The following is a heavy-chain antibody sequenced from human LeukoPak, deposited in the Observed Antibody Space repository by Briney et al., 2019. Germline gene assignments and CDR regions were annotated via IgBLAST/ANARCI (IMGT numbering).Heavy chain of an antibody. V-gene: IGHV3-21*01. J-gene: IGHJ4*02. D-gene: IGHD4-17*01. CDR1: GFTFSSYS. Sequence: PGGSLRLSCAASGFTFSSYSMNWVRQAPGKGLEWVSSISGSSSYIYYADSVKGRFTISRDNAKNSLYLQMNSLRAEDTAVYYCARDHYGDYSFDYWGQGTLVTVSS. CDR2: ISGSSSYI. CDR3: ARDHYGDYSFDY.